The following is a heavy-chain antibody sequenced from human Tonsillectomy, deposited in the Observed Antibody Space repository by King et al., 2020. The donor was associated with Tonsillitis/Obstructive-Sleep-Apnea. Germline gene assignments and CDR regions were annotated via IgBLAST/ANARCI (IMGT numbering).Heavy chain of an antibody. CDR2: IYYSGST. D-gene: IGHD3-10*01. J-gene: IGHJ6*03. CDR1: NGSVNSGYYY. V-gene: IGHV4-61*01. CDR3: ARDPGWGLIYAGGYMDV. Sequence: HVQLQESGPGLVKSSETLSLTCTVSNGSVNSGYYYWTCIRQPPGKGLEWIGNIYYSGSTNYSLSPQSRVTISVVTSKNQFSLNLSSLTAADTAGYYCARDPGWGLIYAGGYMDVWGKGTTVTVSS.